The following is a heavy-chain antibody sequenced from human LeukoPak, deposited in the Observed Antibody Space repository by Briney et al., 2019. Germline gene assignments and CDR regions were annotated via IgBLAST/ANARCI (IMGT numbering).Heavy chain of an antibody. V-gene: IGHV3-23*01. D-gene: IGHD3-22*01. CDR1: GFTFSSYA. CDR2: ISGSGGST. CDR3: ATDGRDYYDSSGYWDY. J-gene: IGHJ4*02. Sequence: GGSLRLFCAASGFTFSSYAMSWVRQAPGKGLEWVSAISGSGGSTYYADSVKGRFTISRDNSKNTLYLQMNSLRAEDTAVYYCATDGRDYYDSSGYWDYWGQGTLVTVSS.